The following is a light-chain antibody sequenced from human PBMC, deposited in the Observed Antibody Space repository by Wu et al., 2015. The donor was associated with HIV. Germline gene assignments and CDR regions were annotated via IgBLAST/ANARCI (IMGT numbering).Light chain of an antibody. CDR3: QQYNNWPLYS. J-gene: IGKJ2*03. Sequence: DILLTQSPGTLSLSPGERATLSCRASQSVSSNLAWYQQKPGQAPRLLIYGASTRATGIPARFSGSGSETEFTLTISSLQSEDFAVYYCQQYNNWPLYSFGQGTKLEIK. V-gene: IGKV3-15*01. CDR2: GAS. CDR1: QSVSSN.